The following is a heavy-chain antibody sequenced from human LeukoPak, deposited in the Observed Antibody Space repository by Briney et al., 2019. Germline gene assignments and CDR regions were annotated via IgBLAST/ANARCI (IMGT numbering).Heavy chain of an antibody. D-gene: IGHD3-22*01. J-gene: IGHJ4*02. CDR3: ARQLNTYYYDSSGYPFDY. CDR2: IYYSGST. CDR1: GVSISSSSYY. Sequence: KPSETLSLTCTVSGVSISSSSYYWGWIRQPPGKGLEWIGSIYYSGSTYYNPSLKSRITISVDTSKNQFSLKLSPVTAADTAVYYCARQLNTYYYDSSGYPFDYWGQETLVTVSS. V-gene: IGHV4-39*01.